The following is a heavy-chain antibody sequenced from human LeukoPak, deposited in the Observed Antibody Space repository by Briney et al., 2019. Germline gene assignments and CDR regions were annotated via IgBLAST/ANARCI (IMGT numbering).Heavy chain of an antibody. CDR3: ARDGYSGYAVMDY. CDR1: GFTFSSYA. V-gene: IGHV3-64*01. J-gene: IGHJ4*02. D-gene: IGHD5-12*01. CDR2: ISSNGGST. Sequence: GGSLRLSCAASGFTFSSYAMHWVRQAPGKRLEYVSAISSNGGSTYYANSVKGRFTISRDNSKDTLYLQMGSLRAEDMAVYYCARDGYSGYAVMDYWGQGTLVTVSS.